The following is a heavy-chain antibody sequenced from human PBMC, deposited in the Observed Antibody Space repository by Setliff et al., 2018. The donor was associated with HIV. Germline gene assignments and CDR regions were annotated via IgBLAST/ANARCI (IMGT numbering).Heavy chain of an antibody. CDR1: GDSIRGYY. CDR2: IFYTGFA. V-gene: IGHV4-59*01. D-gene: IGHD3-3*01. Sequence: SETLSLTCTVSGDSIRGYYWSWIRQPPGKGLEWMGYIFYTGFAAYNPSLKSRLTISVDTSKSQFSLKLTSVTAADTAIYYCARGVNFDYWGQGTQVTVSS. J-gene: IGHJ4*02. CDR3: ARGVNFDY.